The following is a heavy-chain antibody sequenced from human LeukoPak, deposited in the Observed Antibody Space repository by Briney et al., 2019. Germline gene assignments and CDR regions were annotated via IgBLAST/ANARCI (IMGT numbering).Heavy chain of an antibody. Sequence: PGRSLRLSCAASGVTFSSYAMHWVRQAPGKGLEWVAVISYDGSNKYYADSVKGRFTISRDNSKNTLYLQMNSLRAEDTAVYYCARGGLLWFGELWGDYWGQGTLVTVSS. D-gene: IGHD3-10*01. V-gene: IGHV3-30*04. CDR3: ARGGLLWFGELWGDY. CDR2: ISYDGSNK. CDR1: GVTFSSYA. J-gene: IGHJ4*02.